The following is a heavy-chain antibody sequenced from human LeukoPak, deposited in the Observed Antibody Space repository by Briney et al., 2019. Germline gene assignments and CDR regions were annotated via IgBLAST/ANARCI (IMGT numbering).Heavy chain of an antibody. CDR3: AKDACVGDCNYHFDY. CDR2: IWYDGSNK. D-gene: IGHD2-21*02. Sequence: GGSLRLSCAASGFTFSSYGMHWVRQAPGKGLEWVAVIWYDGSNKYYADSVKGRFTISRDNSKNTLYLQMDSLRDGDSALYYCAKDACVGDCNYHFDYWGQGTLVPVSS. J-gene: IGHJ4*02. V-gene: IGHV3-33*06. CDR1: GFTFSSYG.